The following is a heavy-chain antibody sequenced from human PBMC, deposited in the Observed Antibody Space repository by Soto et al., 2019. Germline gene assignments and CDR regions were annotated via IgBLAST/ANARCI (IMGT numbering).Heavy chain of an antibody. Sequence: ASVKVSCKASGYTSTSYGISWVRQAPGQGLEWMGWISAYNGNTNYAQKLQGRVTMTTDTSTSTAYMELRSLRSDDTAVYYCARCSSTSCYTPFDYWGQGTLVTVSS. CDR3: ARCSSTSCYTPFDY. CDR1: GYTSTSYG. J-gene: IGHJ4*02. CDR2: ISAYNGNT. V-gene: IGHV1-18*01. D-gene: IGHD2-2*02.